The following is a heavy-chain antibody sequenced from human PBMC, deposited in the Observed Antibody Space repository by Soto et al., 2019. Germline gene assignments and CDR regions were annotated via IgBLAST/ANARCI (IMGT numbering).Heavy chain of an antibody. V-gene: IGHV4-39*01. D-gene: IGHD2-15*01. CDR1: GGSIYRSGYY. Sequence: SETLSLTCTVSGGSIYRSGYYWGWIRQPPGRGLEWIGNIDYNGVTYSNPSLKSRVTISRDTSKNQFSLKLTSVTAADTALYYCGKVLVGATGHTDSDSWGPGTLVT. CDR2: IDYNGVT. J-gene: IGHJ4*02. CDR3: GKVLVGATGHTDSDS.